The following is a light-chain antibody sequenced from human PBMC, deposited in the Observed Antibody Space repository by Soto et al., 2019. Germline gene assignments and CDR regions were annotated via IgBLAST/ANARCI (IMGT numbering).Light chain of an antibody. CDR3: QQRSNWPPST. J-gene: IGKJ2*01. Sequence: EIVLTQSPATLSLSPGERATLSCRARQSVSSGLAGYQQKPGQAPRLLIYDASNRATGIPARFSGSGSGTDFKLTISSLEPEDFAVYYGQQRSNWPPSTFGQGTKLEIK. CDR2: DAS. V-gene: IGKV3-11*01. CDR1: QSVSSG.